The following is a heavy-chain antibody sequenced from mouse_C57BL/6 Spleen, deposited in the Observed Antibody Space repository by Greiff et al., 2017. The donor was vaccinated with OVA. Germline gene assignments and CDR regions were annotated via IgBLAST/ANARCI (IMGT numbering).Heavy chain of an antibody. CDR3: ARRRDYGNHYYAMDD. Sequence: QVQLQQSGPELVKPGASVKISCKASGYAFSSSWMNWVKQRPGKGLEWIGRIYPGDGDTNYNGKFKGKATLTADKSSSTAYMQLSSLTSEDSAVYFCARRRDYGNHYYAMDDWGQGTSVTVSS. D-gene: IGHD2-1*01. CDR2: IYPGDGDT. CDR1: GYAFSSSW. J-gene: IGHJ4*01. V-gene: IGHV1-82*01.